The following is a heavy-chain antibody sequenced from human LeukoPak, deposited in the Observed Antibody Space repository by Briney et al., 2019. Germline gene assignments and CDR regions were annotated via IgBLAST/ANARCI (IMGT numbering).Heavy chain of an antibody. Sequence: GGSLRLSCSASGFTFSSNAMSWVRQAPGKGLEWVSAISGSGASTHYADSVKGRFTISRDDSKNTLYLQMNSLRAEDTAVYYCAKEGIAGDFDYWGQGTLVTVSS. CDR2: ISGSGAST. V-gene: IGHV3-23*01. CDR1: GFTFSSNA. J-gene: IGHJ4*02. CDR3: AKEGIAGDFDY. D-gene: IGHD6-13*01.